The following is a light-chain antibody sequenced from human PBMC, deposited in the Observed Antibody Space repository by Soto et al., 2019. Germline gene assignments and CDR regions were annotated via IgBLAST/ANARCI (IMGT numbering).Light chain of an antibody. J-gene: IGKJ5*01. V-gene: IGKV3-20*01. CDR1: QSVHSSH. CDR3: QQSYRTPT. CDR2: GAS. Sequence: EIVLTQSPGTLSLSPGKRATLSCWASQSVHSSHLAWYQQKPGQAPRLLIYGASTRAAIIPARFSGSGSGTDYTLTISSLQPEDFATYYCQQSYRTPTFGQGTRLEI.